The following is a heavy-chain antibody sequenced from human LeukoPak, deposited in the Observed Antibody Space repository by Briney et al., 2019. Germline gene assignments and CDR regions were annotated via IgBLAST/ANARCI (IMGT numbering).Heavy chain of an antibody. V-gene: IGHV1-69*05. CDR1: GGTFSSYA. CDR3: ARGAGYSSGWDY. D-gene: IGHD6-19*01. J-gene: IGHJ4*02. CDR2: IIPIFGTA. Sequence: SVKVSCKASGGTFSSYAISWVRQAPGQGLEWMGRIIPIFGTANYAQKFQGRVTITTDESTSTAYMELSSLRSEDTAVYYCARGAGYSSGWDYWGQGTLVTVSS.